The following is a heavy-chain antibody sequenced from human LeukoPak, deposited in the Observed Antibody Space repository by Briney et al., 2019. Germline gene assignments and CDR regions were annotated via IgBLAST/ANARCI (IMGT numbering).Heavy chain of an antibody. D-gene: IGHD2-15*01. J-gene: IGHJ4*02. CDR2: INHSGST. V-gene: IGHV4-34*01. Sequence: PSETLSLTCAVYGGSFSGYYWSWIRQPPGKGLEWIGEINHSGSTNYNPSLKSRVTISVDTSKNQFSLKLSSVTAADTAVYYCARRSGGPYCSGGSCYHRRGFDYWGQGTLVTVSS. CDR3: ARRSGGPYCSGGSCYHRRGFDY. CDR1: GGSFSGYY.